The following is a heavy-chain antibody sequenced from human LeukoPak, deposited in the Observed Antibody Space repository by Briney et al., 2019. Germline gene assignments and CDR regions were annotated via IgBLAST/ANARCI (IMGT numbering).Heavy chain of an antibody. CDR1: GFTFSSYW. J-gene: IGHJ3*02. CDR3: ARDVGYCSSSSCYNAFDI. V-gene: IGHV3-7*01. D-gene: IGHD2-2*02. CDR2: IKQDGSEK. Sequence: PGGSLRLSCAASGFTFSSYWMSWVRQAPGNGLEWVANIKQDGSEKYYVDSVKGRFTISRDNAKNSLYLQVNSLRAEDTAVYYCARDVGYCSSSSCYNAFDIWGQGTMVTVSS.